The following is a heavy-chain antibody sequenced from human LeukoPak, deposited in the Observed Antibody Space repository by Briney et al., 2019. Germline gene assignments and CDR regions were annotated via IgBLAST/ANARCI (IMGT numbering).Heavy chain of an antibody. V-gene: IGHV1-2*02. Sequence: ASVKVSCKASGYTFTGYYMHWVRQAPGQGLEWMGWINPNSGGTNYAQKFQGRVTMTRVTSISTAYMELSRLRSDDTAVYYCARDDYDSSGYVDYWGQGTLVTVSS. CDR2: INPNSGGT. D-gene: IGHD3-22*01. CDR3: ARDDYDSSGYVDY. J-gene: IGHJ4*02. CDR1: GYTFTGYY.